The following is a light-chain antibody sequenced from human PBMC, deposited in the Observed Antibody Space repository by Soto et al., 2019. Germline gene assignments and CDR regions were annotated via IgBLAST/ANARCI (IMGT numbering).Light chain of an antibody. Sequence: AIRMTQSPSSLSASTGDRVTITCRASQGISSYLAWYQQKPGKAPKLLIYAASTLQSGVPSRFSGSGSGTEFTLTLSSLQPEDFATYYCQQLNNYPRTFGQGTKVDIK. CDR3: QQLNNYPRT. CDR1: QGISSY. J-gene: IGKJ1*01. V-gene: IGKV1-8*01. CDR2: AAS.